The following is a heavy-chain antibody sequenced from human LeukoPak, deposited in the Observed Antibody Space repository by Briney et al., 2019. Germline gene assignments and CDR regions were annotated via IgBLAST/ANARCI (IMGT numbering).Heavy chain of an antibody. J-gene: IGHJ5*02. CDR1: VYTFTSYG. V-gene: IGHV1-18*04. D-gene: IGHD2-8*01. CDR2: INPYNNKL. Sequence: AAVKVSCKASVYTFTSYGIHWVRQAPGQGLEWMGWINPYNNKLNYAEKFQGRITMTTDTSTTTAYMDLRRLASDDTAVCFCARDNGGLGRCLKWFDRWGQGTQVTVSS. CDR3: ARDNGGLGRCLKWFDR.